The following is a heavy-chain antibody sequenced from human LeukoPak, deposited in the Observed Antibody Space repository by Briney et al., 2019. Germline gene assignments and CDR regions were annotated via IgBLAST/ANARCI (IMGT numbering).Heavy chain of an antibody. V-gene: IGHV3-7*01. J-gene: IGHJ4*02. D-gene: IGHD2-15*01. Sequence: GGSLGLSCAASGFTFSNYWMNWVRQAPGKGLEWVARIKQDGSEKYYVESVKGRFTISRDNAKKSVYLQMDSLRADDTAVYYCAREGYCSGGICSYDNWGQGTLVTVSS. CDR3: AREGYCSGGICSYDN. CDR1: GFTFSNYW. CDR2: IKQDGSEK.